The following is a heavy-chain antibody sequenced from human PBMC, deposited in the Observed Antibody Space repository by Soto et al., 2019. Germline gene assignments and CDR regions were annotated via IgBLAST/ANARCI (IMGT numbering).Heavy chain of an antibody. CDR1: GFTFTSSA. V-gene: IGHV1-58*01. D-gene: IGHD6-19*01. CDR3: TADLNSSGLYGENWYFDL. Sequence: QMQLVQSGPEVKKPGTSVKVSCKASGFTFTSSAVQWVRQARGQRLEWIGWIVVGSGNTNYAQKFKERVTITRDMSTRTAYMEVSSPRSEDTAVYYCTADLNSSGLYGENWYFDLWGRGTLVTVSS. CDR2: IVVGSGNT. J-gene: IGHJ2*01.